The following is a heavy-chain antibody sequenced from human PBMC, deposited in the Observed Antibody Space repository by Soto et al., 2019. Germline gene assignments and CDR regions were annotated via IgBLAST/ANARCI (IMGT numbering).Heavy chain of an antibody. D-gene: IGHD2-2*01. V-gene: IGHV3-30-3*01. Sequence: VVSLRLSCAASGFTFSSYAMHWVRQAPGKGLEWVAVISYDGSNKYYADSVKGRFTISRDNSKNTLYLQMNSLRAEDTAVYYCATAASVVPAARTFDYWGQGNLVTV. CDR2: ISYDGSNK. CDR1: GFTFSSYA. J-gene: IGHJ4*02. CDR3: ATAASVVPAARTFDY.